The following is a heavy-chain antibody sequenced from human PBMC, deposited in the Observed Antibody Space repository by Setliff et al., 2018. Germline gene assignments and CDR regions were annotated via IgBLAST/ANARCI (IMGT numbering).Heavy chain of an antibody. J-gene: IGHJ4*02. V-gene: IGHV4-59*08. CDR1: ADSITSHY. Sequence: SETLSLTCTVSADSITSHYWSWIRQPPGKGLEWIGYINHRGSTNYNPSLKSRATISVEVSKNQLSLKLRSVTAADTAVYYCARRPRTVVVEEDYWGQGILVTVSS. CDR3: ARRPRTVVVEEDY. D-gene: IGHD2-15*01. CDR2: INHRGST.